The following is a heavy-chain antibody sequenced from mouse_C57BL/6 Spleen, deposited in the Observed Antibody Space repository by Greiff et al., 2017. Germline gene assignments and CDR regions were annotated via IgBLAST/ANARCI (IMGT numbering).Heavy chain of an antibody. J-gene: IGHJ2*01. CDR1: GFTFSDYY. CDR2: INYDGSST. V-gene: IGHV5-16*01. Sequence: EVKLMESEGGLVQPGSSMKLSCTASGFTFSDYYMAWVRQVPEKGLEWVANINYDGSSTYYLDSLKSRFIISRDNAKNILDLQRSSLKSEDTATYYCEREACGHIDYWGQGTTLTVSS. CDR3: EREACGHIDY.